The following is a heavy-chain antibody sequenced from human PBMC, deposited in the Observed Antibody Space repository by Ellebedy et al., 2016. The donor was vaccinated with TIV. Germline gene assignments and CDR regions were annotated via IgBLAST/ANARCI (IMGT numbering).Heavy chain of an antibody. V-gene: IGHV1-69*13. CDR3: ARAASYGGNSVGYFDY. CDR2: IIPIFGTA. D-gene: IGHD4-23*01. Sequence: ASVKVSCKASGGTFSSYAISWVRQAPGQGLEWMGGIIPIFGTANYAQKFQGRVTITADESTSTAYMELSSLRSDDTAVYYCARAASYGGNSVGYFDYWGQGTLVTVSS. J-gene: IGHJ4*02. CDR1: GGTFSSYA.